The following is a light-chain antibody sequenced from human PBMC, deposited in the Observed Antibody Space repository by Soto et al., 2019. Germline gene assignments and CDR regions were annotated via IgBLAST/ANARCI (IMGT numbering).Light chain of an antibody. CDR3: QQYNNWPPVT. V-gene: IGKV3-15*01. CDR2: GAS. J-gene: IGKJ2*01. Sequence: EIVMTQSPATLSVSPGERATHSCRASQSVSSNLAWYQQKPGQAPRLLIYGASTRATGIPAKFSGSGSGTEFTLTISSLQSEDFAVYYCQQYNNWPPVTFGQGTKLEIK. CDR1: QSVSSN.